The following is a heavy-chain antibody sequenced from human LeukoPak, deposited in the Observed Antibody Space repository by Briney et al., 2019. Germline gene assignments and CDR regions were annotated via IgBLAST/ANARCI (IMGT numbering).Heavy chain of an antibody. CDR2: IYYSGSP. D-gene: IGHD3-10*01. CDR3: AREVVRGVLYYFDY. CDR1: GGSISSYY. J-gene: IGHJ4*02. Sequence: PSETLSLTCTVSGGSISSYYWRWLGQAPGKGLEGSGYIYYSGSPNYTPSLKSRVTISVDTSKTQFSLKLSSVTAADTAVYYCAREVVRGVLYYFDYWGQGTLVTVSS. V-gene: IGHV4-59*01.